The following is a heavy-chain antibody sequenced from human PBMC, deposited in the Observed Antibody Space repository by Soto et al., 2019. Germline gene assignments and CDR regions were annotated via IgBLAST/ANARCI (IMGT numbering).Heavy chain of an antibody. D-gene: IGHD2-21*01. V-gene: IGHV3-74*01. J-gene: IGHJ5*02. Sequence: EVQLVQSGGGLVQPGGSLTLSCTASGFTFTDYWMHWVRQGPGKGLVFVSRANGEGSCREYAASVKGRFTISRDTARNSLYGQMNKLSADNRPVYYCVREANPTTASAGGFTYFNPWGQATLVTVSS. CDR3: VREANPTTASAGGFTYFNP. CDR2: ANGEGSCR. CDR1: GFTFTDYW.